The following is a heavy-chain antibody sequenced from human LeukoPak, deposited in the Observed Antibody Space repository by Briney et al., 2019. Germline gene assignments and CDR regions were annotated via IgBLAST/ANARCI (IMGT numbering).Heavy chain of an antibody. J-gene: IGHJ2*01. CDR1: GFTFSSYD. V-gene: IGHV3-13*01. Sequence: GGSLRLSCVVSGFTFSSYDMHWVRQATGKGLEWVSAIGTAGDTYYPGSVKGRFTISRENAKNSLYLQMNSLRAGDTAVYYCARENFDLWGRGTLVTVSS. CDR2: IGTAGDT. CDR3: ARENFDL.